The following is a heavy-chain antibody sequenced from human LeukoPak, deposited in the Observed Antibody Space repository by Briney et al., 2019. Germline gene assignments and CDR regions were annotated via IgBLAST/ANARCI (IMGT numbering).Heavy chain of an antibody. CDR3: ARRFGDPPRFDY. D-gene: IGHD3-10*01. V-gene: IGHV1-46*01. CDR1: GYTFTRCY. Sequence: ASVKVSCKASGYTFTRCYMQWVRQAPGQGLEWMGIINPSDGTTSYPQKFQGRVTMTRDTSTSTVYMELSSLRSEDTAVYYCARRFGDPPRFDYWGQGTLVTVSS. J-gene: IGHJ4*02. CDR2: INPSDGTT.